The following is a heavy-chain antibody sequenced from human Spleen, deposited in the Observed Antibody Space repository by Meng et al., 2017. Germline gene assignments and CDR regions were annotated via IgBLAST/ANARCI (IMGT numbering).Heavy chain of an antibody. CDR3: ASLGYSGYDHG. Sequence: GGSLRLSCAASGFTFSSHTMNWVRQAPGKGLEWVSSISSSSSYIYYADSVKGRFTISRDNAKNSLYLQMNSLRAEDTAVYYCASLGYSGYDHGWGQGTLVTVSS. CDR2: ISSSSSYI. J-gene: IGHJ4*02. D-gene: IGHD5-12*01. V-gene: IGHV3-21*01. CDR1: GFTFSSHT.